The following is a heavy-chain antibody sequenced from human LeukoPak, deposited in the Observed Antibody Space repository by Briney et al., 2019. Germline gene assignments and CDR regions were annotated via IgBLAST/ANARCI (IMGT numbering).Heavy chain of an antibody. CDR1: GYTFTGYY. CDR3: AREEGWNDLDYFDY. V-gene: IGHV1-2*02. CDR2: TNPNSGGT. J-gene: IGHJ4*02. D-gene: IGHD1-1*01. Sequence: ASVKVSCKASGYTFTGYYMHWVRQAPGQGLEWMGWTNPNSGGTNYAQKFQGRVTMTRDTSISTAYMELSRLRSDDTAVYYCAREEGWNDLDYFDYWGQGTLVTVSS.